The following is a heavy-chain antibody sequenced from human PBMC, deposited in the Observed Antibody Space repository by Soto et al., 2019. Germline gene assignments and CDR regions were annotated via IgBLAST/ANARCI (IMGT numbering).Heavy chain of an antibody. CDR2: ISSTSSPI. V-gene: IGHV3-21*06. Sequence: GGSLRLSCEASGFTFKIYDMNWVRQAPGKGLEWVSYISSTSSPIYYGDSVKGRFTISRDNAKNSLFLQMNSLRDEDTAVYYCARATRRTTLVRGVTNALDYWGQGTLVTVSS. CDR3: ARATRRTTLVRGVTNALDY. CDR1: GFTFKIYD. D-gene: IGHD3-10*01. J-gene: IGHJ4*02.